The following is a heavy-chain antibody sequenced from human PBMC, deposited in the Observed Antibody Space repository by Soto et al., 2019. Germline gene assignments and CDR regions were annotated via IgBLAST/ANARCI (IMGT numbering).Heavy chain of an antibody. V-gene: IGHV1-18*01. D-gene: IGHD6-6*01. CDR1: DYAFHTYG. CDR2: ISTYNGNT. J-gene: IGHJ5*02. CDR3: ARKSSSSSWFDP. Sequence: QVQLVQSGAEVKKPGASVKVSCKTSDYAFHTYGVTWVRQAPGQGLAWMGWISTYNGNTNYAQNFQGRVTMTTDPCRRTAYMELRSLKSDDTAVYYCARKSSSSSWFDPWGQGTLVTVSS.